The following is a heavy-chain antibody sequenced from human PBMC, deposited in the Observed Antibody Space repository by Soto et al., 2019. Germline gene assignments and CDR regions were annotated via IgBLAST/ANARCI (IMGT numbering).Heavy chain of an antibody. V-gene: IGHV3-30*04. CDR2: ISANGYNK. CDR3: VRDTAEDCCSGTWCVPFDH. J-gene: IGHJ1*01. Sequence: QVQLVESGGGVVQPGRSLRLSCAASGFTFSTFAIHWVRQAPGKGLEWVAAISANGYNKFNGHSVKGRFIVSRDNAWNTVDLQMNSVRVEDTALYYCVRDTAEDCCSGTWCVPFDHWGQGTLVTVSS. CDR1: GFTFSTFA. D-gene: IGHD2-15*01.